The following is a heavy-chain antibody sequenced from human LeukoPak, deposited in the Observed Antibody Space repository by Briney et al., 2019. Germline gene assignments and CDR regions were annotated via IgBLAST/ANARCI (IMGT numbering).Heavy chain of an antibody. J-gene: IGHJ6*03. Sequence: GGSLRLSCAASGFTFSSYAVHWVRQAPGKGLEWVALISYDGSNKYYADSVKGRFTISRDNSKNTLYVQVDSLGDEDTAVYYCARDSVGDRPGYYYYMDVWGKGTTVTVSS. CDR3: ARDSVGDRPGYYYYMDV. V-gene: IGHV3-30-3*01. CDR2: ISYDGSNK. CDR1: GFTFSSYA. D-gene: IGHD6-6*01.